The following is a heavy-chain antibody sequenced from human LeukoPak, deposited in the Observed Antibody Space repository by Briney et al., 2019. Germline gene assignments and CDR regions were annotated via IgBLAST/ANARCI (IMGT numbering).Heavy chain of an antibody. CDR2: ISSSSSYT. V-gene: IGHV3-11*06. J-gene: IGHJ4*02. Sequence: GGSLRLSCAASGFTFSDYYMSWIRQAPGKGLEWVSYISSSSSYTNYADSVKGRFTISRDNAKNSLYLQMNSLRAEDTAVYYCARDLGGETYYYGSGSYYNPDYWGQGTLVTVSS. D-gene: IGHD3-10*01. CDR3: ARDLGGETYYYGSGSYYNPDY. CDR1: GFTFSDYY.